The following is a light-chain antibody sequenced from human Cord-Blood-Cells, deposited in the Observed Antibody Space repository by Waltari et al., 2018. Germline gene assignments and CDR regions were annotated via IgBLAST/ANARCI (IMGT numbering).Light chain of an antibody. CDR1: KSVSSN. J-gene: IGKJ1*01. CDR3: QQYNNWPPWT. V-gene: IGKV3-15*01. CDR2: GAS. Sequence: EIVMTQSPATLSVSPVERATLSCRASKSVSSNLAWYQQKPGQAPRLLIYGASTRATGIPARCSGSGSGTEFTLTISSLQSEDFAVYYCQQYNNWPPWTFGQGTKVEIK.